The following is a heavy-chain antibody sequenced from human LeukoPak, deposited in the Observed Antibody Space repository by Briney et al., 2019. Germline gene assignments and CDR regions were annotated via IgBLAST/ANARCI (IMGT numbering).Heavy chain of an antibody. CDR1: GGSFSGYY. CDR3: ARDWDYYDSSGYSHYFDY. CDR2: IYTSGST. Sequence: SETLSLTCAVYGGSFSGYYWSWIRQPPGKGLEWIGRIYTSGSTNYNPSLKSRVTMSVDTSKNQFSLKLSSVTAADTAVYYCARDWDYYDSSGYSHYFDYWGQGTLVTVSS. D-gene: IGHD3-22*01. J-gene: IGHJ4*02. V-gene: IGHV4-4*07.